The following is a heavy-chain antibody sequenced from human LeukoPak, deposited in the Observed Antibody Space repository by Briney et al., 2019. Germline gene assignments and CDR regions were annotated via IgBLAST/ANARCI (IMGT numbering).Heavy chain of an antibody. CDR3: ARERIGDFGFDP. V-gene: IGHV4-61*02. Sequence: KPSETLSLTCTVYGGSISSGAYYWTWIRQAAGKGLEWIGRIYITGSTNYNPSLESRVTISLDTSNNQFSLRLSSVTAADTAVYYCARERIGDFGFDPWGQRTLVTVSS. CDR1: GGSISSGAYY. J-gene: IGHJ5*02. CDR2: IYITGST. D-gene: IGHD3-16*01.